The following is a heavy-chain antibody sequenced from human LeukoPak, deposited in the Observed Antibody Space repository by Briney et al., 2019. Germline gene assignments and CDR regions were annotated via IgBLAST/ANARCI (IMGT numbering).Heavy chain of an antibody. Sequence: ASVKVSCKASGYTFTGYYMHWVRQAPGQGLEWMGWINPNSGGTNYAQKFQGRVTMTRDTSISTAYMELSRLRSDDTAVYYCARVRCSGGSCYLPPAFDYWGQGTLVTVSS. D-gene: IGHD2-15*01. J-gene: IGHJ4*02. CDR1: GYTFTGYY. CDR3: ARVRCSGGSCYLPPAFDY. CDR2: INPNSGGT. V-gene: IGHV1-2*02.